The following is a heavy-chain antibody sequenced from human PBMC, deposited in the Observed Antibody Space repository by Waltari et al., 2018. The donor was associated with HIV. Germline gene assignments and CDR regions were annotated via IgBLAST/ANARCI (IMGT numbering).Heavy chain of an antibody. V-gene: IGHV3-30*18. Sequence: QVQLLESGGGVVQPGRSLRLSCGASGFTFGNYAMHWVRQAPGKGLQWVAGISFDGKNDYYVDLVRGRFAISRDNSKNSLYLQMSSLKSEDSAVYYCAKGGEWELVGPPDYWGQGTLVTVSS. CDR1: GFTFGNYA. J-gene: IGHJ4*02. CDR2: ISFDGKND. CDR3: AKGGEWELVGPPDY. D-gene: IGHD1-26*01.